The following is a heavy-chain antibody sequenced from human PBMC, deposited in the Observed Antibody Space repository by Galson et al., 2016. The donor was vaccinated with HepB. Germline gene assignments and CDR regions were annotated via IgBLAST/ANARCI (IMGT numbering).Heavy chain of an antibody. D-gene: IGHD6-13*01. J-gene: IGHJ6*02. CDR3: AREYTSSWSATYYYGMAV. CDR2: VYYSGST. V-gene: IGHV4-39*07. Sequence: ETLSLTCTVSGGSISSNIYYWGWIRQPPGKGLEWIGSVYYSGSTYYNPSLKSRATISVDTSSNQFSLKLSFVTAADTAMYYCAREYTSSWSATYYYGMAVWGQGTTVTVSS. CDR1: GGSISSNIYY.